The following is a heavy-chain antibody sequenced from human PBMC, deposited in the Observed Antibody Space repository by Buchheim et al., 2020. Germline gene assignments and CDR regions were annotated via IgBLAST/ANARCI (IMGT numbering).Heavy chain of an antibody. CDR3: AKDASTVTLYYFDY. CDR2: ISEIGDSK. V-gene: IGHV3-23*01. D-gene: IGHD4-17*01. J-gene: IGHJ4*02. CDR1: GFTFSNYA. Sequence: EVQLLESGGGLVQPGGSLRLSCAASGFTFSNYAMNWVRQAPGKGLAWVSGISEIGDSKYYADSVKGRFTLYSDNSKNTLYLPMNSLRDEDTAIYDCAKDASTVTLYYFDYWGQGTL.